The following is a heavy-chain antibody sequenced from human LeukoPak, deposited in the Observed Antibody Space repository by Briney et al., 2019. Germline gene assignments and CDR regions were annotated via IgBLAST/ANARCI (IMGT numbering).Heavy chain of an antibody. CDR2: IYHSGST. D-gene: IGHD2-15*01. CDR1: GYSISSGYY. V-gene: IGHV4-38-2*02. J-gene: IGHJ5*02. Sequence: SETLSLTCTVSGYSISSGYYWGWIRQPPGKGLEWIGSIYHSGSTYYNPSLKSRVTISVDTSKNQFSPKLSSVTAADTAVYYCARGHVVVVAAIEFDPWGQGTLVTVSS. CDR3: ARGHVVVVAAIEFDP.